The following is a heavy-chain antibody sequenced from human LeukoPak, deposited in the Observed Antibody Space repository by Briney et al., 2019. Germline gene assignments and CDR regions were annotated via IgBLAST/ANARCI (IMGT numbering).Heavy chain of an antibody. CDR1: GFTFSSYG. CDR3: ARDWGMATIIYYFDY. V-gene: IGHV3-33*01. CDR2: IWYDGSNK. D-gene: IGHD5-24*01. J-gene: IGHJ4*02. Sequence: GGSLRLSCAASGFTFSSYGMHWVRQAPGKGLEWVAVIWYDGSNKYYADSVKGRFTISRDNSKNTLYLQMNSLRAEDTAVYYCARDWGMATIIYYFDYWGQGTLVNVSS.